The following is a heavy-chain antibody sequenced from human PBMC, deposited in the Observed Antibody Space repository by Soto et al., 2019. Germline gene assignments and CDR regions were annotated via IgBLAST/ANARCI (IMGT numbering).Heavy chain of an antibody. CDR1: GFTFSSYG. CDR2: IWYDGSNK. J-gene: IGHJ3*02. Sequence: PGGSLRLSCAASGFTFSSYGMHWVRQAPGKGLEWVAVIWYDGSNKYYVDSVKGRFTISRDNSKNTLYLQMNSLRAEDTAVYYCARDFNYYDSSGYYYGAFDIWGQGTMVTVSS. D-gene: IGHD3-22*01. V-gene: IGHV3-33*01. CDR3: ARDFNYYDSSGYYYGAFDI.